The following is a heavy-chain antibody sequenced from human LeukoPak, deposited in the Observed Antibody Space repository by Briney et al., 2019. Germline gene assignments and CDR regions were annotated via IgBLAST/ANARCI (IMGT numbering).Heavy chain of an antibody. CDR2: ISSSSDII. D-gene: IGHD5-24*01. Sequence: GGSLRLSCAASGFTFSTRSMNWVRQAPGKGLEWVSYISSSSDIIHYADSVKGRFTISRDNAKNSLYLQMNSLRAEDTAVYYCARDGAVEMAFFDYWGQGTLVTVSS. CDR1: GFTFSTRS. CDR3: ARDGAVEMAFFDY. V-gene: IGHV3-48*04. J-gene: IGHJ4*02.